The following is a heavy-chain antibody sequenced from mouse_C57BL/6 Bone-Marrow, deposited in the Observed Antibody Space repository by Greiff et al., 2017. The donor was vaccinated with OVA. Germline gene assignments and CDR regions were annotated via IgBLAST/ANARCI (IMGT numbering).Heavy chain of an antibody. V-gene: IGHV3-6*01. CDR3: ARDYDGYPWFAY. D-gene: IGHD2-3*01. J-gene: IGHJ3*01. Sequence: EVHLVESGPGLVKPSQSLSLTCSVTGYSITSGYYWNWIRQFPGSTLEWMGYISYDGSNNYNPSLKNRISITRDTSKNQFFLKLNSVTTEDTATYYCARDYDGYPWFAYWGQGTLVTVSA. CDR1: GYSITSGYY. CDR2: ISYDGSN.